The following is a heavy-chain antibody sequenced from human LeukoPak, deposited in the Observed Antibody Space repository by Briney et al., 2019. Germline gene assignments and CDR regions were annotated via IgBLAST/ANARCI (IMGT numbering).Heavy chain of an antibody. D-gene: IGHD6-13*01. V-gene: IGHV3-21*01. CDR2: ISSSSSYI. CDR1: GFTFSSYS. CDR3: ARESVAAAGTVDY. J-gene: IGHJ4*02. Sequence: PGGSLRLSCAASGFTFSSYSMTWVRQAPGKGLEWVSSISSSSSYIYYADSVKGRFTISRDNAKNSLYLQMNSLRAEDTAVYYCARESVAAAGTVDYWGQGTLVTVSS.